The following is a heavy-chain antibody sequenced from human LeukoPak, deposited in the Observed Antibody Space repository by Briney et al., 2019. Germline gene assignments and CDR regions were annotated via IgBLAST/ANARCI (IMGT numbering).Heavy chain of an antibody. V-gene: IGHV3-30*02. Sequence: QSGGSLRLSCAASGFTFSSYGMHWVRQAPGKGLEWVAFIRYDGSNKYYADSVKGRFTISRDNSENTLYLQMNSLRAEDTAVYYCAKEGPNYYYMDVWGKGTTVTVSS. CDR3: AKEGPNYYYMDV. J-gene: IGHJ6*03. CDR1: GFTFSSYG. CDR2: IRYDGSNK.